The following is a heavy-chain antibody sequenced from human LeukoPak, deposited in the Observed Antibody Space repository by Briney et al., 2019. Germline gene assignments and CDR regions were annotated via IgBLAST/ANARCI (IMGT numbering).Heavy chain of an antibody. CDR1: GLTSTSYE. Sequence: GGSLRLSCAASGLTSTSYEMNWVRHAPGKGLEWVSYISTSGSTIYYADSVKGRFTISRDSAKNSLYLQMNSLRAEDTDIYYCARGEVSRSSSWAPNFDYWGQGTLSPSPQ. V-gene: IGHV3-48*03. J-gene: IGHJ4*02. CDR3: ARGEVSRSSSWAPNFDY. D-gene: IGHD6-13*01. CDR2: ISTSGSTI.